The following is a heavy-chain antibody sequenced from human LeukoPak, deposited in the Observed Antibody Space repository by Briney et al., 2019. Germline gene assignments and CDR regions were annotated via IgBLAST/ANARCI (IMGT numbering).Heavy chain of an antibody. D-gene: IGHD2-21*01. CDR2: IRADGKST. CDR1: GFTFSSYW. J-gene: IGHJ4*02. Sequence: PGGSLRLSCAASGFTFSSYWMHWVRQAPGKGLGWVSRIRADGKSTDSADSVKGRFTISRDNAKNTVYLQMNSLSAEDTAVYYCAREPLHCRGECYSLFDYWGQGTLVTVSS. CDR3: AREPLHCRGECYSLFDY. V-gene: IGHV3-74*01.